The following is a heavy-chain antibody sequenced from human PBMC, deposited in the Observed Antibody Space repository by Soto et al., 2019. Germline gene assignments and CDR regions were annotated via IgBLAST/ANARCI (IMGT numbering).Heavy chain of an antibody. J-gene: IGHJ6*02. Sequence: QVQLVESGGGVVQPGRSLRLSCAAAGFTVRSYGMHWVRQSPGKGLEWVAAIWYDGGNKHYADSVKGRFTISRDNSKNTLYLQMKSPRAEDTAVYYCARVTYSSSAAPFRYYGMDVWGQGTTVTVSS. CDR2: IWYDGGNK. CDR1: GFTVRSYG. V-gene: IGHV3-33*01. D-gene: IGHD6-6*01. CDR3: ARVTYSSSAAPFRYYGMDV.